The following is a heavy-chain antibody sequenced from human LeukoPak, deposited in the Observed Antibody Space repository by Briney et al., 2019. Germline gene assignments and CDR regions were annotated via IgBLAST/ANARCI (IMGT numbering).Heavy chain of an antibody. CDR1: GYTFSIYS. V-gene: IGHV3-21*01. D-gene: IGHD2-21*02. J-gene: IGHJ4*02. CDR2: ISSSSSYI. Sequence: GGSLRLSCTPSGYTFSIYSTNCPRQAPGKGLEWVSSISSSSSYIFYALSVKRRFTISRDNAKNSLYLQMNSLRAEDTAVYYCARETYCGGDCYVQYYFDYWGQGTLVTVSS. CDR3: ARETYCGGDCYVQYYFDY.